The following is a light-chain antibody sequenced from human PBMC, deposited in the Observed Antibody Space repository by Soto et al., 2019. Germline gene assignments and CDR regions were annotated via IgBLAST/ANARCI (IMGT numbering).Light chain of an antibody. V-gene: IGKV3D-15*01. CDR1: QRVSSN. CDR3: QQYNNWPYT. Sequence: EIVMTQSPASLSVSPGERATLSCRASQRVSSNLAWYQQRPGQAPRLLIYGASTRATGIPARFSGSGSGTDFILTISSPQSEDFAVYYCQQYNNWPYTFGQGTKLEIK. J-gene: IGKJ2*01. CDR2: GAS.